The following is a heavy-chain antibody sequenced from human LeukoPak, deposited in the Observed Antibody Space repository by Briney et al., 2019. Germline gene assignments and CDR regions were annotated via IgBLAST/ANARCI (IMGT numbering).Heavy chain of an antibody. Sequence: ASVKVSCKASGYTFTSYGISWVRQAPGQGLEWMGRISAYNGNTNYAQKLQGRVSMTTDTSTSTVYMELRSLRSDDTAVYYCARTMVTAGHSYFDYWGQGTLVTVSS. V-gene: IGHV1-18*01. J-gene: IGHJ4*02. D-gene: IGHD3-10*01. CDR1: GYTFTSYG. CDR2: ISAYNGNT. CDR3: ARTMVTAGHSYFDY.